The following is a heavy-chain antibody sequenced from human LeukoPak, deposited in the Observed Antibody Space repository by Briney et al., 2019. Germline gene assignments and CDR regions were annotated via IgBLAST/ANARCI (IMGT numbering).Heavy chain of an antibody. V-gene: IGHV3-7*01. CDR3: ASPGVLGTHYFDY. CDR2: IKQDGSEK. D-gene: IGHD1-1*01. Sequence: GGSLRLSCAASGFTFSRYWMSWVRQAPGKGLEWVANIKQDGSEKYYVDSVKGRFTISRDNAKNSLYLQMNSLRAEDTAVYYCASPGVLGTHYFDYWGQGTLVTVSS. J-gene: IGHJ4*02. CDR1: GFTFSRYW.